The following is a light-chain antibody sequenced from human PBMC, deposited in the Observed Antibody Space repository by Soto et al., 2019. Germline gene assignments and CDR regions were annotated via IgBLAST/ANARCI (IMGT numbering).Light chain of an antibody. CDR2: DAS. CDR1: QSVSSY. J-gene: IGKJ4*01. CDR3: QQRAA. Sequence: EIVLTQSPATLSLSPGERATLSCRASQSVSSYLAWYQQKPGQAPRLLIYDASNRATGIPDRFSGSGTGTDLTLTISSLALEDFAVYYCQQRAAFGGGTKVEIK. V-gene: IGKV3-11*01.